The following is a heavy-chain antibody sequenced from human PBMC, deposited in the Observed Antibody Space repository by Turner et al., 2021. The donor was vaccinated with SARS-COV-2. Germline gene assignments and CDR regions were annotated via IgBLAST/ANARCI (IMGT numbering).Heavy chain of an antibody. V-gene: IGHV3-23*01. D-gene: IGHD3-10*01. Sequence: EVQLLESGGGLVPPGGSLRLPCAASGFTFSNSAMSWVRQAPGKGLEWVSTISSSGGTTYYADSVKGRFTISRDNSKNTLYLQMNSLRAGGTALYYCANVGSYFFDYWGPGTLVTVSS. CDR1: GFTFSNSA. CDR2: ISSSGGTT. CDR3: ANVGSYFFDY. J-gene: IGHJ4*02.